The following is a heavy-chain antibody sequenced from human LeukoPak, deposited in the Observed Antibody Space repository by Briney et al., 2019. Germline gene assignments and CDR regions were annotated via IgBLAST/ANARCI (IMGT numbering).Heavy chain of an antibody. D-gene: IGHD2-21*01. CDR2: IYSGGST. CDR1: GLTVSSNY. CDR3: ARVVAPLYYFDY. J-gene: IGHJ4*02. Sequence: GGSLRLSCAASGLTVSSNYMSWVRQAPGKGLEWVSVIYSGGSTYYADSVKGRFTISRDNSKNTLYLQMNSLRAEDTAVYYCARVVAPLYYFDYRGQGTLVTVSS. V-gene: IGHV3-66*01.